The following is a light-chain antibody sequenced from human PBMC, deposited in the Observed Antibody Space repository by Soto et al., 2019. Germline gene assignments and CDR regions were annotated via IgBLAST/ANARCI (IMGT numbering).Light chain of an antibody. CDR3: QSSVSSNWV. CDR2: EDN. J-gene: IGLJ3*02. CDR1: SGSIASNF. Sequence: NFMLTQPHSVSESPGKTVTISCPRSSGSIASNFVQWYQQRPGSSPTLVIYEDNQRPSGVPDRFSGSIDSSSHSASLTISGLKTEDEADYYCQSSVSSNWVFGGGTKVTVL. V-gene: IGLV6-57*01.